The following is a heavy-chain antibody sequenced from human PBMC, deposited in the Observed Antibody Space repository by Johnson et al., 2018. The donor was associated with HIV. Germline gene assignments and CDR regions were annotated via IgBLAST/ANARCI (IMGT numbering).Heavy chain of an antibody. D-gene: IGHD3-10*01. Sequence: VQLVESGGGSVKSGGSLRVSCAASGFTFSNAWMSWVRQAPGKGLEWVGRVQSKTDGGTIDYAAAVKGRFIISRDDSKNTLYLQMNGLKTEDTAMYYCTTMSALWFGDIHVFGDGFDIWGQGTMVTVSS. CDR3: TTMSALWFGDIHVFGDGFDI. J-gene: IGHJ3*02. CDR2: VQSKTDGGTI. V-gene: IGHV3-15*01. CDR1: GFTFSNAW.